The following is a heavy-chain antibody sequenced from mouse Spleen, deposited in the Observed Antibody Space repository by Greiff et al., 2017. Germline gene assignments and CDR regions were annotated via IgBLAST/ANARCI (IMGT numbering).Heavy chain of an antibody. CDR2: ISSGGSYT. Sequence: EVKLVESGGGLVKPGGSLKLSCAASGFTFSSYAMSWVRQTPEKRLEWVATISSGGSYTYYPDSVKGRFTISRDNAKNTLYLQMSSLRSEDTAMYYCARHELRYAMDYWGQGTSVTVSS. V-gene: IGHV5-9-3*01. CDR1: GFTFSSYA. J-gene: IGHJ4*01. D-gene: IGHD1-3*01. CDR3: ARHELRYAMDY.